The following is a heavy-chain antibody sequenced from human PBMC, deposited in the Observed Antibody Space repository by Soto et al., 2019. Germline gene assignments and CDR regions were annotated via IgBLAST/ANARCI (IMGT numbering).Heavy chain of an antibody. CDR1: GFTFNNYA. D-gene: IGHD6-19*01. J-gene: IGHJ4*02. V-gene: IGHV3-23*01. CDR2: LTSGGTT. Sequence: EVQLLESGGGLVHPGESLTLFCAASGFTFNNYAMTWVRQAPGKGLEWVSTLTSGGTTHYGDTVKGRSTISRDNSKSTVYLQMNSLRAEDTAVYYCARTDKFNSQSSGWANRFDYWGQGTLVSVSS. CDR3: ARTDKFNSQSSGWANRFDY.